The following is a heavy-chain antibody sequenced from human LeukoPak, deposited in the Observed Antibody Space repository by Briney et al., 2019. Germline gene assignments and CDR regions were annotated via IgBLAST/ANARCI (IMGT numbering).Heavy chain of an antibody. J-gene: IGHJ6*02. CDR1: GGSISSYY. CDR3: ARQKAGADGYGDYLIYYGMDV. Sequence: SEILSLTCTVSGGSISSYYWSWIRQPPGKGLEWIGYIYYSGSTNYNPSLKSRVTISVDTSKNQFSLKLSSVTAADTAVYYCARQKAGADGYGDYLIYYGMDVWGQGTTVTVSS. CDR2: IYYSGST. V-gene: IGHV4-59*08. D-gene: IGHD4-17*01.